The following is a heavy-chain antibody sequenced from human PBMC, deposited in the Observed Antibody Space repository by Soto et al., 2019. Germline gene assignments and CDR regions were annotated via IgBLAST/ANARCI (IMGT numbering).Heavy chain of an antibody. CDR3: AATRIVPLEN. D-gene: IGHD1-26*01. CDR2: IRNQGDTT. CDR1: AFTFCLYK. V-gene: IGHV3-64*05. Sequence: PGGSLRLPCSSSAFTFCLYKMHWVRQSPGKGLEYVSGIRNQGDTTYYADSVKGRFTISRDNSKNTLYFQLSSLRPSDTAVYYCAATRIVPLENWGGGAQV. J-gene: IGHJ4*02.